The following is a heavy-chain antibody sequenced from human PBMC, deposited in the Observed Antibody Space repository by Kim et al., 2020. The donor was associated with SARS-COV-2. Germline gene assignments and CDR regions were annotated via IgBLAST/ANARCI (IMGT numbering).Heavy chain of an antibody. CDR3: ARPAGGPYSSGWQLFDY. V-gene: IGHV4-39*01. J-gene: IGHJ4*02. D-gene: IGHD6-19*01. Sequence: LKSRVTISVDTSKNQFALKLSSVTAADTAVYYCARPAGGPYSSGWQLFDYWGQGTLVTVSS.